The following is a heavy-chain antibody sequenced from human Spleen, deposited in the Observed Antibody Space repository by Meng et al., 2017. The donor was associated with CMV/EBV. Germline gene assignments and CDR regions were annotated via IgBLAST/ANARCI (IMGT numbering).Heavy chain of an antibody. CDR2: INHSGST. CDR1: GGSFSGYY. V-gene: IGHV4-34*01. CDR3: ASPTYSYGSGSYVRGWFDP. J-gene: IGHJ5*02. Sequence: GSLRLSCAVYGGSFSGYYWSWIRQPPGKGLEWIGEINHSGSTTYNPSLKSGVTISVDTSKNQFSLKLRYVTAADTAVYSFASPTYSYGSGSYVRGWFDPWGQGTLVTVSS. D-gene: IGHD3-10*01.